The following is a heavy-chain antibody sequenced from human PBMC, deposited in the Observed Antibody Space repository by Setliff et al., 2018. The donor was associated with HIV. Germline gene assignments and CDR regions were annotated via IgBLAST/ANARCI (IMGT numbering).Heavy chain of an antibody. D-gene: IGHD3-22*01. CDR1: GGSFRNYA. CDR3: AREEYDRDF. Sequence: SVKVSCKASGGSFRNYAISWVRQAPGQGLEWMGGIIPLLGTAKYAQRFQGRVTIIADESTSTAYMELTSLRSEDTAVYYCAREEYDRDFWGQGTKVTVSS. V-gene: IGHV1-69*13. J-gene: IGHJ3*01. CDR2: IIPLLGTA.